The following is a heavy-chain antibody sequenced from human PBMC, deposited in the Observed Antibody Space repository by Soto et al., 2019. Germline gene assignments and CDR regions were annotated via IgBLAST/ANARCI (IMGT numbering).Heavy chain of an antibody. CDR3: ARDTRQFDY. CDR2: ISSSSSTI. V-gene: IGHV3-48*01. J-gene: IGHJ4*02. CDR1: GFTFSSYS. Sequence: GGSLRLSCAASGFTFSSYSMNWVRQAPGKGLEWVSYISSSSSTIYYADSVKGRFTISRDNAKNSLYLQMNSLRAEDTAVYYCARDTRQFDYWGQGTLVTVSS.